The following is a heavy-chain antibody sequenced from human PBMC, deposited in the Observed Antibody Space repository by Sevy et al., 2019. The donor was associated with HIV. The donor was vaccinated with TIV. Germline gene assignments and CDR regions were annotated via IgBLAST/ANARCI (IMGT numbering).Heavy chain of an antibody. CDR3: ARDFPYFDY. CDR1: GFTFSRYA. Sequence: GGSLRLSCAASGFTFSRYAIHWVRQAPGKGLEWVAVISFDGSNKNCADSVKGRFTISRDNSKNTLYLQMNSLRTEDTAVYYCARDFPYFDYWGQGTLVTVSS. J-gene: IGHJ4*02. V-gene: IGHV3-30-3*01. CDR2: ISFDGSNK.